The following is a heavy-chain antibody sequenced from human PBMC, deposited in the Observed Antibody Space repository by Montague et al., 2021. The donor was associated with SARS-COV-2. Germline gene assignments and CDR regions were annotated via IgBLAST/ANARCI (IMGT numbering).Heavy chain of an antibody. Sequence: SETLSLTCTVSGGSISSSSYYWGWIRQPPGKGPEWIGSIYYSGSTYYNPSLKSRVTISVDTSKNQFSLKLSSVTAADTAVYYCARDTAMAPSFVYWGQGTLVTVSS. J-gene: IGHJ4*02. CDR2: IYYSGST. CDR3: ARDTAMAPSFVY. V-gene: IGHV4-39*02. D-gene: IGHD5-18*01. CDR1: GGSISSSSYY.